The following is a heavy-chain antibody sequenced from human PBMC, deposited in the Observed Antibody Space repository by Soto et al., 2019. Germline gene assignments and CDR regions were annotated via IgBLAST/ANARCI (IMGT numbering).Heavy chain of an antibody. CDR3: ARRRAIFRGVITAFDI. Sequence: PGESLKISCKGSGYSFTSYWIGWVRQMPGKGLEWMGIIYPGDSDTRYSPSFQGQVTISADKSIRTAYLQWSSLKASDTAMYYCARRRAIFRGVITAFDIWGQGTMVTVSS. CDR1: GYSFTSYW. J-gene: IGHJ3*02. CDR2: IYPGDSDT. V-gene: IGHV5-51*01. D-gene: IGHD3-10*01.